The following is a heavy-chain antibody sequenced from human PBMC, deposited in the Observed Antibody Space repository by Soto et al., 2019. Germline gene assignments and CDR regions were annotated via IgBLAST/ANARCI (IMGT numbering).Heavy chain of an antibody. CDR2: IIPICGTP. V-gene: IGHV1-69*01. CDR1: GGIFSTYA. CDR3: ARDRDEYGSGNYYNRIDF. Sequence: QVQLVQSGAEVKKPGSSVKVSCKASGGIFSTYAISWLRQAPGQGLEWMGGIIPICGTPNYAQRVQGRVTITADEATTTSYMELSRLKSEDTAVDDWARDRDEYGSGNYYNRIDFWGQGTLVTVSS. D-gene: IGHD3-10*01. J-gene: IGHJ4*02.